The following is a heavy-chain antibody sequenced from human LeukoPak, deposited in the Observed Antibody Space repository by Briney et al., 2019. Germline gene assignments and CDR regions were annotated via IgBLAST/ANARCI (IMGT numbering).Heavy chain of an antibody. Sequence: ASVKVSCKASGYTFTSYYMHWVRQAPGQGLEWMGIINPSGGSTSYAQKFQGRVTMTRDTSTSTVYMELSSLRSEDTAVYYCARDDGDSSSWYLGSKDYWGQGTLVTVSS. CDR1: GYTFTSYY. CDR3: ARDDGDSSSWYLGSKDY. CDR2: INPSGGST. V-gene: IGHV1-46*01. D-gene: IGHD6-13*01. J-gene: IGHJ4*02.